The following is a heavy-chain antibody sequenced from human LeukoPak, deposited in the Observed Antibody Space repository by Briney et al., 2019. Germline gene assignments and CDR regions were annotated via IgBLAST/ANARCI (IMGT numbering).Heavy chain of an antibody. J-gene: IGHJ6*02. V-gene: IGHV3-48*01. CDR3: AREGLLYGMDV. Sequence: GGSLRLSCAASGFTFSNYAMSWFRQAPGKGLEWVSYISSSSSTIYYADSVKGRFTISRDNAKNSLYLQMNSLRAEDTAVYYCAREGLLYGMDVWGQGATVTVSS. CDR1: GFTFSNYA. CDR2: ISSSSSTI. D-gene: IGHD5-18*01.